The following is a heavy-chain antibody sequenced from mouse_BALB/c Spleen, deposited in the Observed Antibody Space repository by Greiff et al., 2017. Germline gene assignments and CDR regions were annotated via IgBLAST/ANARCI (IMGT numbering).Heavy chain of an antibody. Sequence: EVQGVESGAELVKPGASVKLSCTASGFNIKDTYMHWVKQRPEQGLEWIGRIDPANGNTKYDPKFQGKATITADTSSNTAYLQLSSLTSEDTAVYYCARSEVTTAMDYWGQGTSVTVSS. CDR1: GFNIKDTY. V-gene: IGHV14-3*02. D-gene: IGHD2-3*01. CDR3: ARSEVTTAMDY. J-gene: IGHJ4*01. CDR2: IDPANGNT.